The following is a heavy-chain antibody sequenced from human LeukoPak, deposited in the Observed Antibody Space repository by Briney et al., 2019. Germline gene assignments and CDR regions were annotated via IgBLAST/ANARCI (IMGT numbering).Heavy chain of an antibody. V-gene: IGHV4-31*03. CDR2: IYFRGST. CDR3: ARALYDIGYGYYFDY. D-gene: IGHD2-15*01. J-gene: IGHJ4*02. Sequence: SETLSLTCTVSGGSITRGGYYWSWIRQHPGKGLDWIGYIYFRGSTYYNPSLKSRVTISVDTSKSQFSLNLTSVTATDTAVYYCARALYDIGYGYYFDYWGQGTLVTVSS. CDR1: GGSITRGGYY.